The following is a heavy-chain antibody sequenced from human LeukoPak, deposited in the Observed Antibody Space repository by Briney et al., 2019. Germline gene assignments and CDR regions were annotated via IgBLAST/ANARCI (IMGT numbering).Heavy chain of an antibody. CDR1: GFTFSSYE. CDR3: AELGITMIGGV. J-gene: IGHJ6*04. Sequence: GGSLRLSCAASGFTFSSYEMNWVRQAPGKGLEWISYISSSGSTIYYADSVKGRFTISRDNAENSLYLQMNSLRAEDTAVYYCAELGITMIGGVWGKGTTVTISS. D-gene: IGHD3-10*02. CDR2: ISSSGSTI. V-gene: IGHV3-48*03.